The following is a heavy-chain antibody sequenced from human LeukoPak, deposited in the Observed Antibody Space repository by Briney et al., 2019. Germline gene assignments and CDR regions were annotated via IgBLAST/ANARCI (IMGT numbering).Heavy chain of an antibody. D-gene: IGHD4-23*01. Sequence: ASVKVSCKASGGTFSSYAISWVRQAPGQGLEWMGGIIPIFGTANYAQKFQGRVTITTDESTSTAYMELSSLRSEDTAVYYCARGLTTVVTPRLDYWGQGTLVTVSS. CDR3: ARGLTTVVTPRLDY. CDR1: GGTFSSYA. J-gene: IGHJ4*02. CDR2: IIPIFGTA. V-gene: IGHV1-69*05.